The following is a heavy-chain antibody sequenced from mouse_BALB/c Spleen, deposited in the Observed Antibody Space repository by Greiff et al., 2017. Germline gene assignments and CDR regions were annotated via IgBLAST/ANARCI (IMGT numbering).Heavy chain of an antibody. CDR3: AVDAMDY. CDR1: GYTFTSYW. Sequence: QVQLKQSGAELAKPGASVKMSCKASGYTFTSYWMHWVKQRPGQGLEWIGYINPSTGYTEYNQKFKDKATLTADKSSSTAYMQLSSLTSEDSAVYYCAVDAMDYWGQGTSVTVSS. V-gene: IGHV1-7*01. CDR2: INPSTGYT. J-gene: IGHJ4*01.